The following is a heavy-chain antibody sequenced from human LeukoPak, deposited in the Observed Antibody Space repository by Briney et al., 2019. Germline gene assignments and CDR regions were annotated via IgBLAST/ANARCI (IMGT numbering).Heavy chain of an antibody. D-gene: IGHD1-1*01. CDR2: INDNGDNT. Sequence: GGSLRLSCVASGFTFRGYSMHWVRQAPGKGLEYVSAINDNGDNTFYANSVKGRFTISRDNSKNTLYLQMGSLTAEDTAPFYCARVGRRTYDMWGQGTMVTVSS. CDR3: ARVGRRTYDM. V-gene: IGHV3-64*01. J-gene: IGHJ3*02. CDR1: GFTFRGYS.